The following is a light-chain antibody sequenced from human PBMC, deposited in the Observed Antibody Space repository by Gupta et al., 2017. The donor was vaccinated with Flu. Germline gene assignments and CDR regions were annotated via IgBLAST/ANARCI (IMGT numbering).Light chain of an antibody. J-gene: IGKJ1*01. Sequence: DIVLTSPSSTLSLLPGQRATLSCRTSRPLDGHFLAWYQQRPGQAPILLIYAASTRASGVSDRFSGVGSGTYFSLTISRLEAEDFALYYCHQCATLPPTFGQGTKVEI. V-gene: IGKV3D-20*02. CDR1: RPLDGHF. CDR3: HQCATLPPT. CDR2: AAS.